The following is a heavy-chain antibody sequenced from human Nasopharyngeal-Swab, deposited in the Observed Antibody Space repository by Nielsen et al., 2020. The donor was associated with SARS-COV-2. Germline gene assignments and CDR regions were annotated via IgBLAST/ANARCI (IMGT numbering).Heavy chain of an antibody. V-gene: IGHV4-34*01. CDR3: AREAPYCSGGSYYHYYMDV. J-gene: IGHJ6*03. D-gene: IGHD2-15*01. CDR2: INHSGST. Sequence: GSLRLSCAVYGGSFSGYYWSWIRQPPGKGLEWIGEINHSGSTNYNPSLKSRVTISVDTSKNQFSLKLSSVTAADTAVYYCAREAPYCSGGSYYHYYMDVWGKGTTVTVSS. CDR1: GGSFSGYY.